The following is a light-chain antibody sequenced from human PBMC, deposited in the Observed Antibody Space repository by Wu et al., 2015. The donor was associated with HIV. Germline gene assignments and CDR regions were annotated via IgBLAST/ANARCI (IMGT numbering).Light chain of an antibody. J-gene: IGKJ1*01. CDR1: QSVSRF. CDR2: DTS. CDR3: HQRTTWPRT. Sequence: EIVLTQSPDTLSASPGERATLSCRASQSVSRFLAWYQHKPGQAPRVLIYDTSNRAAGIPTRFSGSGFGTDFTLTISSLEPEEFAVYYCHQRTTWPRTFGRRDRRWKSN. V-gene: IGKV3-11*01.